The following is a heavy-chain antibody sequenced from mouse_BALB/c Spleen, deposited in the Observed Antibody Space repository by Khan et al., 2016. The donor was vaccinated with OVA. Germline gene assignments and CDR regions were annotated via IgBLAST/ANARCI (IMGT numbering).Heavy chain of an antibody. CDR3: ARAYYGNYREAMDY. CDR2: IWGDGST. CDR1: GFSLTGYG. V-gene: IGHV2-6-7*01. D-gene: IGHD2-10*01. Sequence: QVQLKESGPGLVAPSQSLSITCTVSGFSLTGYGVNWVRQPPGKGLEWLGMIWGDGSTDYNSALKSRLSICKDNSKSQVFLKMNSLQTDDTAMYYCARAYYGNYREAMDYWGQGTSVTVSS. J-gene: IGHJ4*01.